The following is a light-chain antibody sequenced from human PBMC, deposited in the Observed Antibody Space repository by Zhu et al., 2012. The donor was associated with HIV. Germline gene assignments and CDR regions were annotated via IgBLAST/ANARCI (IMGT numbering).Light chain of an antibody. V-gene: IGKV1-5*03. J-gene: IGKJ4*01. CDR1: QSISSW. CDR2: KAS. CDR3: QQYNSYPLT. Sequence: DIQLTQSPSFLSASVGDRVTITCRASQSISSWLAWYQQKPGKAPKLLIYKASSLESGVPSRFSGSGSETEFTLTISSLQPDDFATYYCQQYNSYPLTFGGGTKVEIK.